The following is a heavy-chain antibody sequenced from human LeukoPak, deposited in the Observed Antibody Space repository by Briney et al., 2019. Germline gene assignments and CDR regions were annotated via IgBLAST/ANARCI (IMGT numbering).Heavy chain of an antibody. CDR1: GGSISSYY. J-gene: IGHJ4*02. D-gene: IGHD3-22*01. V-gene: IGHV4-59*05. Sequence: PSETLSLTCTVSGGSISSYYWSWIRQPPGKGLEWIGSIYYNGSTYYNPSLKSRVTISVDTSKNQFSLKLSSVTAADTAVYYCARHGRYDSRPAYFDYWGQGTLVTVSS. CDR2: IYYNGST. CDR3: ARHGRYDSRPAYFDY.